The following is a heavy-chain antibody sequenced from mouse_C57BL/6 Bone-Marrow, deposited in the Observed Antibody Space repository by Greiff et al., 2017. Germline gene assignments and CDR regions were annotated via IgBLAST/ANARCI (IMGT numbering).Heavy chain of an antibody. CDR1: GFSLTSYG. CDR2: IWGVGST. V-gene: IGHV2-6*01. D-gene: IGHD1-1*01. J-gene: IGHJ3*01. Sequence: QVQLKQSGPGLVAPSQSLSITCTVSGFSLTSYGVDWVRQSPGKGLEWLGVIWGVGSTNYNSALKSRLSISKDNSKSQVFLKRNSLQTDDTAMYYCASSYYGSSSWFAYWGQGTLVTVSA. CDR3: ASSYYGSSSWFAY.